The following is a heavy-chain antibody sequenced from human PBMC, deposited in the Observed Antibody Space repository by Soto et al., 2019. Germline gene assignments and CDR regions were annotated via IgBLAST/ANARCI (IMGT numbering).Heavy chain of an antibody. CDR2: IIPIFGTA. D-gene: IGHD1-7*01. CDR3: ARDRYNWNYADYYGMDV. CDR1: GGTFSSYA. J-gene: IGHJ6*02. V-gene: IGHV1-69*13. Sequence: ASVKVSCKASGGTFSSYAISWVRQAPGQGLEWMGGIIPIFGTANYAQKFQGRVTITADESTSTAYMELSSLRSEDTAVYYCARDRYNWNYADYYGMDVWGQGTTVTVSS.